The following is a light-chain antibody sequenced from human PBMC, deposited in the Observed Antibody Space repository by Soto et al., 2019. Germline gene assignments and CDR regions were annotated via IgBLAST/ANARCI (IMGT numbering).Light chain of an antibody. CDR1: SNDVGVYNY. J-gene: IGLJ3*02. CDR2: DVN. Sequence: QSALTQPASVSGSLGQSITISCSGTSNDVGVYNYVSWYQQHPGKAPKLMIYDVNKRPSGVPDRFSGSKSGNTASLTISGLQAEDEADYYCCSYAGSYTWVFGGGTKLTVL. V-gene: IGLV2-11*01. CDR3: CSYAGSYTWV.